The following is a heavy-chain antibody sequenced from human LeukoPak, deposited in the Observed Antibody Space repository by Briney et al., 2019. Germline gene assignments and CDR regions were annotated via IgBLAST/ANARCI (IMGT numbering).Heavy chain of an antibody. D-gene: IGHD6-13*01. CDR3: ARTHSTSWYNLDY. Sequence: PGESLKISCEGSGYRFGSYWISWVRQMPGKGLEWMGIIYPGDSDTRYSPSFQGQVTISADKSISTAYLQWSSLKASDSAIYYCARTHSTSWYNLDYWGQGTLVTTSS. CDR1: GYRFGSYW. CDR2: IYPGDSDT. J-gene: IGHJ4*02. V-gene: IGHV5-51*01.